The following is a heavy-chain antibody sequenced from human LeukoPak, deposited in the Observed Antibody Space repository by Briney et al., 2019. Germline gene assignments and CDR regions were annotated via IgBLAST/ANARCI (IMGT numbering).Heavy chain of an antibody. CDR2: INHSGST. J-gene: IGHJ3*02. Sequence: SETLSLTCAVYGGSFSGYYWSWIRQPPGKGLEWIGEINHSGSTNYNPSLKSRVTISVDTSKNQFSLKLSSVTAADTAVYYCARGTMVVTRRAFDIRGQGTMVTVSS. D-gene: IGHD4-23*01. CDR1: GGSFSGYY. V-gene: IGHV4-34*01. CDR3: ARGTMVVTRRAFDI.